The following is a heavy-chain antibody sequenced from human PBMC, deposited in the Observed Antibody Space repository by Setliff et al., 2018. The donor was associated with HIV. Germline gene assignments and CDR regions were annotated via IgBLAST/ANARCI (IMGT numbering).Heavy chain of an antibody. CDR1: GYNFTGYH. J-gene: IGHJ3*02. D-gene: IGHD7-27*01. CDR3: ASPSFWGSGARNIDAFDM. CDR2: DNPDNVVL. V-gene: IGHV1-2*02. Sequence: ASVTVSCKASGYNFTGYHIHWVRQAPGQGLEWMGWDNPDNVVLKSAQKFQGRVTMTRDTSINTAYMELSSLKSDDTAVYYCASPSFWGSGARNIDAFDMWGQGTLVTVSS.